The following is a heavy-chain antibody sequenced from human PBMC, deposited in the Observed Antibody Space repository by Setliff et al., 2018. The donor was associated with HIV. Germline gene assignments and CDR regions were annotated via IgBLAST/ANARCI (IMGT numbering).Heavy chain of an antibody. Sequence: ASVKVSCKVSGYTFPDYYMQWVRQAPGKGLEWMGLIDPDRGEAVYAEKLQGRVTMTTDTSTSTAYMELRSLRSDDTAVYYCARAPRYSSSRIDYWGQGTLVTVSS. V-gene: IGHV1-18*04. CDR2: IDPDRGEA. D-gene: IGHD6-13*01. CDR3: ARAPRYSSSRIDY. J-gene: IGHJ4*02. CDR1: GYTFPDYY.